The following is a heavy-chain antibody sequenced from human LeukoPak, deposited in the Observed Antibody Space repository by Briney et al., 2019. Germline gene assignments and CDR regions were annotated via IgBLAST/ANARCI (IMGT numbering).Heavy chain of an antibody. J-gene: IGHJ5*02. V-gene: IGHV4-39*01. CDR1: GGSNSSSSYY. Sequence: SETLSLTCTVSGGSNSSSSYYWGWIRQPPGKGLEWIGSIYYSGSTYYNPSLKSRVTISVDTSKNQFSLKLSSVTAADTALYYCARVYSSSWYWNWFDPWGQGTLVTVSS. CDR2: IYYSGST. D-gene: IGHD6-13*01. CDR3: ARVYSSSWYWNWFDP.